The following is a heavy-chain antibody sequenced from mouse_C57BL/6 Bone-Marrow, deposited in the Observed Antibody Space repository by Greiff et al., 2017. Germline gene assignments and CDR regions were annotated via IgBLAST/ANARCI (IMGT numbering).Heavy chain of an antibody. J-gene: IGHJ2*01. CDR1: GYTFTSYW. CDR2: IYPSDSEN. CDR3: ARIYDGYDY. V-gene: IGHV1-61*01. D-gene: IGHD2-3*01. Sequence: QVQLKQPGAELVRPGSSVKLSCKASGYTFTSYWMDWVKQRPGQGLEWIGNIYPSDSENHYNQKFKDKATLTVDKSSSTAYMQLSSLTSEDSAVYYCARIYDGYDYWGQGTTLTVSS.